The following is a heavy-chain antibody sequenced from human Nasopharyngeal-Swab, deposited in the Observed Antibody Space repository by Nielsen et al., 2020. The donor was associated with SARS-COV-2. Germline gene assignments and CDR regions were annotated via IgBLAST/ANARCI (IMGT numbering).Heavy chain of an antibody. Sequence: GESLKISCAASGFTFSSYAMSWVRQAPGKGLEWVSAISGSGGSTYYADSVKGRFTISRDNSKNTLYLQMNSLRAEDMAVYYCAKDDSRVLRFLERFDYWGQGTLVTVSS. J-gene: IGHJ4*02. CDR1: GFTFSSYA. D-gene: IGHD3-3*01. CDR3: AKDDSRVLRFLERFDY. CDR2: ISGSGGST. V-gene: IGHV3-23*01.